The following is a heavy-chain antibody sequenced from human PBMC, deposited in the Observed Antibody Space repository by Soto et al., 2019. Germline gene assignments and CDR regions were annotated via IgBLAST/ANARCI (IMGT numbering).Heavy chain of an antibody. CDR2: ISGSGSST. D-gene: IGHD3-3*01. V-gene: IGHV3-23*01. CDR1: GFPFSNYS. Sequence: PGGSLRLSCEASGFPFSNYSMGWVRQAPGKGLEWVSTISGSGSSTYYTDSVKDRSTISRDNSKNTLYLQMNTLRAEDTAIYYCAKDVRSGTSCRNFDSWGQGTLVTVS. J-gene: IGHJ4*02. CDR3: AKDVRSGTSCRNFDS.